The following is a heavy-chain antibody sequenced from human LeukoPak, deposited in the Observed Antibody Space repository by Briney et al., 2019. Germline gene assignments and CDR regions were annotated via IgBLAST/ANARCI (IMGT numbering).Heavy chain of an antibody. CDR1: QFSFTNNW. CDR2: ISRDGTVT. CDR3: VREVGAPGSFDI. J-gene: IGHJ3*02. Sequence: PGGSLRLSCVGSQFSFTNNWMHWVRQVPGKGLMWVSRISRDGTVTDYADSVKGRFAISRDNAKNTLYLEMNSLRGEDTGLFYCVREVGAPGSFDIWGQGILVTVSS. D-gene: IGHD1-26*01. V-gene: IGHV3-74*01.